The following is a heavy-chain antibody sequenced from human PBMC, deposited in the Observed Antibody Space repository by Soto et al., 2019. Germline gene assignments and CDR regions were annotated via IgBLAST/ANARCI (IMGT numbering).Heavy chain of an antibody. Sequence: QVQLVQSGAEVKKPGSSVKVSCKASGGTFSSYAISWVRQAPGQGLEWMGGSITIFGTANYAQKLQGRVKITEDESTSTAYMELSSMRSEDKAVYYCARGRYCSHGVCYLAGWLDPWGQGTLVTVSS. CDR3: ARGRYCSHGVCYLAGWLDP. V-gene: IGHV1-69*01. CDR1: GGTFSSYA. J-gene: IGHJ5*02. CDR2: SITIFGTA. D-gene: IGHD2-8*01.